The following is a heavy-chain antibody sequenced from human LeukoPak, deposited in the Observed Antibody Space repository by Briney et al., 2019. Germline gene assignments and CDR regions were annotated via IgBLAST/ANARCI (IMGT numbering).Heavy chain of an antibody. Sequence: QSGRSLRPSYAASGFTVSSYGMHSVRQTPGKGLEWVAVISYRGSNKYYADSVKGRFTISRDNSKNTLYLQMNSLRAEDTAVYYCSKYDRVMVELELESGGQGTVVSVSS. CDR3: SKYDRVMVELELES. D-gene: IGHD1-7*01. CDR2: ISYRGSNK. V-gene: IGHV3-30*18. CDR1: GFTVSSYG. J-gene: IGHJ4*02.